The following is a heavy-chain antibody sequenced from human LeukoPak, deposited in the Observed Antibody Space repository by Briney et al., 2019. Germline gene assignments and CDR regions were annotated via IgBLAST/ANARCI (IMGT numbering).Heavy chain of an antibody. Sequence: GGSLRLSCAASGFTFDDYAMHWVRQAPGKGLEWVSLISWGGGSTYYADSVKCRFTISRDNSKNSLYLHMNSLRAEDTALYYCAKDRSGNSYGHFDYWGQGTLVTVSS. J-gene: IGHJ4*02. D-gene: IGHD3-10*01. CDR2: ISWGGGST. CDR1: GFTFDDYA. V-gene: IGHV3-43D*04. CDR3: AKDRSGNSYGHFDY.